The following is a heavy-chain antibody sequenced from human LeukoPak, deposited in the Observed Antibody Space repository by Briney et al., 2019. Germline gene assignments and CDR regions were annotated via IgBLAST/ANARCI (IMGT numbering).Heavy chain of an antibody. CDR2: IKRKTDGGTT. D-gene: IGHD4-17*01. Sequence: GGSLRLSCAASGFTSSNAWMSWVRQAPGKGLEWVGRIKRKTDGGTTDYAAPVKGRFTISRDDSKNTLYLQMNSLKTEDTAVYYCTTFDYAAFDHWGQGTLVTVSS. CDR1: GFTSSNAW. CDR3: TTFDYAAFDH. V-gene: IGHV3-15*01. J-gene: IGHJ4*02.